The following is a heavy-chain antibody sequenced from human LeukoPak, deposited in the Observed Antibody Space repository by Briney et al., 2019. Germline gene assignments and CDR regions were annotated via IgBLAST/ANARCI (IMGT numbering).Heavy chain of an antibody. D-gene: IGHD3-22*01. V-gene: IGHV4-61*08. CDR2: IYYSGST. CDR1: GGSISSGGYY. Sequence: SETLSLTCTVSGGSISSGGYYWSWLRQPPGKGLEWIGYIYYSGSTNYNPSLKSRVTISVDTSKNQFSLKLSSVTAADTAVYYCARGGDSSGYYYPVFDYWGQGTLVTGSS. J-gene: IGHJ4*02. CDR3: ARGGDSSGYYYPVFDY.